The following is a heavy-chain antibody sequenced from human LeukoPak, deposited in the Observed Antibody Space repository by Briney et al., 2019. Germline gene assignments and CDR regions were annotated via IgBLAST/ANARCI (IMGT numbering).Heavy chain of an antibody. CDR2: INHSGST. CDR1: GGSFSGYY. CDR3: ARGGGDYYDSSGYFYYFDY. J-gene: IGHJ4*02. Sequence: PSETLSLTCAVYGGSFSGYYWSWIRQPPGKGLEWIGEINHSGSTNYNPSLKSRVTISVDTSKNQFSLKLSSVTAADTAVYYCARGGGDYYDSSGYFYYFDYWGQGTLVTVSS. D-gene: IGHD3-22*01. V-gene: IGHV4-34*01.